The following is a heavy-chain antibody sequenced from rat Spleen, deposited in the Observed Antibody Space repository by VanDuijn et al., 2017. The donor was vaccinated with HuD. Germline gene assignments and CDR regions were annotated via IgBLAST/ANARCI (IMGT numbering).Heavy chain of an antibody. V-gene: IGHV5-17*01. CDR2: IIYDGSST. Sequence: EVQLVESGGGLVQPGRSLKLSCAASGFTFSDYAMAWVRQAPKKGLEWVATIIYDGSSTYYRDSVKGRFTISRDNAKSTLYLQMDSLRSEDTATYYCASIPPYYGLLLRSVYFDYWGQGVMVTVSS. J-gene: IGHJ2*01. CDR3: ASIPPYYGLLLRSVYFDY. D-gene: IGHD1-6*01. CDR1: GFTFSDYA.